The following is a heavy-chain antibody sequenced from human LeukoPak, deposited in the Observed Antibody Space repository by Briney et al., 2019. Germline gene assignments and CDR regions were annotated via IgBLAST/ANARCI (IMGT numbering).Heavy chain of an antibody. J-gene: IGHJ3*02. D-gene: IGHD6-13*01. Sequence: ASVKVSCKASGYTFTSYAMNWVRQAPGQGLEWMGWINTNTGNPTYAQGFTGRFVFSLDTSVSTAYLQISSLKAEDTAVYYCARDRAWGGQQLVLGPSHDAFDIWGQGTMVTVSS. CDR2: INTNTGNP. CDR1: GYTFTSYA. CDR3: ARDRAWGGQQLVLGPSHDAFDI. V-gene: IGHV7-4-1*02.